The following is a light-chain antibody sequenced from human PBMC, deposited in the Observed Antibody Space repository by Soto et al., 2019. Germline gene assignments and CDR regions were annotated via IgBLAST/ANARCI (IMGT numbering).Light chain of an antibody. CDR1: QSLQHSNGYNY. CDR2: LAS. V-gene: IGKV2-28*01. J-gene: IGKJ1*01. CDR3: MQALQTPA. Sequence: DIVMTQSPLSLPVTPGEPASISCRSSQSLQHSNGYNYLDLYVQKPGQSPQILIYLASNRASGVPERFSGSGSGTDFTLKISRVEAEDVGTYYCMQALQTPAFGQGTKVEIK.